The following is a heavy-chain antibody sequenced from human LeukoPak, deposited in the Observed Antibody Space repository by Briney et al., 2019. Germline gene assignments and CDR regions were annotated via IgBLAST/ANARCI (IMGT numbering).Heavy chain of an antibody. CDR3: ARDLIQFGISAFDI. D-gene: IGHD3-10*01. J-gene: IGHJ3*02. CDR1: GYTFTGYY. Sequence: ASVKVSCKASGYTFTGYYMHWVRQAPGQGLEWMGWINPNSGGTDYAQKFQGRVTMTRDTSISTAYMELSRLRCDDTAVYYCARDLIQFGISAFDIWGQGTMVTVSS. V-gene: IGHV1-2*02. CDR2: INPNSGGT.